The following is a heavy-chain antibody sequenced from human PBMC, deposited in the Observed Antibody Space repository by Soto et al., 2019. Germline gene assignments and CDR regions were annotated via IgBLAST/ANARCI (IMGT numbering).Heavy chain of an antibody. CDR2: NYYSGST. Sequence: QVQLQESGPGLVKPSDTLSLTCTVSGGSISSYYWSWIRQPPGKGLEWIGYNYYSGSTNYNPSLKSPVTISEDTSKNQFSLKLSSVTAADTAVYYCARHSTAMVLFFDYWGQGTPVTVSS. CDR1: GGSISSYY. D-gene: IGHD5-18*01. V-gene: IGHV4-59*08. J-gene: IGHJ4*02. CDR3: ARHSTAMVLFFDY.